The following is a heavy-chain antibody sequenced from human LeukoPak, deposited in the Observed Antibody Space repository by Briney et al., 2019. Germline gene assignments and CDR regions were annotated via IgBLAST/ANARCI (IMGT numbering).Heavy chain of an antibody. CDR3: ARERIAYYGMDV. J-gene: IGHJ6*02. CDR2: INPNSGGT. Sequence: ASVKVSCKASGYTFTSYDINWVRQAPGQGLEWMGWINPNSGGTNYAQKFQGRVTMTRDTSISTAYMKLSRLRSDDTAVYYCARERIAYYGMDVWGQGTTVTVSS. D-gene: IGHD6-6*01. V-gene: IGHV1-2*02. CDR1: GYTFTSYD.